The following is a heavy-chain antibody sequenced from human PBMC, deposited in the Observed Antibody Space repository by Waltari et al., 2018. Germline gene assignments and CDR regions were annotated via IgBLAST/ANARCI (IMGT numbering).Heavy chain of an antibody. Sequence: QVQLVQSGAEVKKPGASVKVSCKVSGYTITALSIHWVRQAPGKGLAWMGCLGPEVGETIYAQKVQGRVTMTEDTSTGTAYMELSSLRSEDSAVYYCATAPTDVSLIIKYYGMDVWGQGTTVTVSS. V-gene: IGHV1-24*01. CDR2: LGPEVGET. D-gene: IGHD3-10*01. CDR1: GYTITALS. J-gene: IGHJ6*02. CDR3: ATAPTDVSLIIKYYGMDV.